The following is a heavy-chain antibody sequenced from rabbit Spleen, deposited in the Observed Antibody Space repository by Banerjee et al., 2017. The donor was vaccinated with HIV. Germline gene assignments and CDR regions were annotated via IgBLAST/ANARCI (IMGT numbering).Heavy chain of an antibody. Sequence: QEQLVESGGGLVQPEGSLTLTCTASGFSFSSGYWICWVRQAPGKGLQFIACIGTVSGTTYYASWAKGRFTISKPSSTTVTLQMTSLTAADTATYFCARGVNNNGDGYDLWGPGTLVTVS. V-gene: IGHV1S45*01. CDR2: IGTVSGTT. CDR1: GFSFSSGYW. CDR3: ARGVNNNGDGYDL. D-gene: IGHD5-1*01. J-gene: IGHJ2*01.